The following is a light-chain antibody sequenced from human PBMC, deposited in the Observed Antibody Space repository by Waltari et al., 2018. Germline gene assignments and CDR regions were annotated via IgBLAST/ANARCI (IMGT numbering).Light chain of an antibody. CDR2: DVS. J-gene: IGLJ2*01. CDR3: SSQSSNDVVL. CDR1: SNDVGCYNP. V-gene: IGLV2-14*01. Sequence: QSALTQPASGSGSPGQSVTIFCAGTSNDVGCYNPVSWYQEHPGQAPRVIIYDVSDRPSAVCDRFSGSKSGNTASLTIAGLQAEDEAEYYCSSQSSNDVVLFGGGTKLTVL.